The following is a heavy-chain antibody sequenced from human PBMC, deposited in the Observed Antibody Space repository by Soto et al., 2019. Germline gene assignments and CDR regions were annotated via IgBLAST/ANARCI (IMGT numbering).Heavy chain of an antibody. CDR3: ARVRYDSSSCNFDY. V-gene: IGHV4-34*01. CDR1: GGSFSGYS. J-gene: IGHJ4*02. CDR2: INHSGST. D-gene: IGHD6-13*01. Sequence: QVQLQQWGAGLLKPSETLSLTCAVYGGSFSGYSWSGIRQPPGRGLEWIGEINHSGSTNYNPSLKSRVTISVDTSKNQFSLKLSSVTAADTAVYYCARVRYDSSSCNFDYWGQGTLVTVSS.